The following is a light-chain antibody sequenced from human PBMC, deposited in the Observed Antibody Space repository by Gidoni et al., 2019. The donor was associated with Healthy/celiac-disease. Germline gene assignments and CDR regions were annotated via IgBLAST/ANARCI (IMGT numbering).Light chain of an antibody. CDR2: DAS. J-gene: IGKJ4*01. CDR1: HSVSRY. Sequence: ELVLTQSPDTLSLSPGERATLSCRASHSVSRYLAWYQQKPGQAPRLLIYDASNRATGIPARFSGSGSGTDFTLTISSLEPEDFAVYYCQQRSNWPLTFXGXTKVEIK. V-gene: IGKV3-11*01. CDR3: QQRSNWPLT.